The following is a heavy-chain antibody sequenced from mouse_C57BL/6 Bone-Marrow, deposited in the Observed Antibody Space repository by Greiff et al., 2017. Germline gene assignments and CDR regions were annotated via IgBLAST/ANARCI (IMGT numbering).Heavy chain of an antibody. J-gene: IGHJ4*01. V-gene: IGHV1-69*01. D-gene: IGHD2-4*01. CDR2: IDPSDSYT. Sequence: VQLQQPGAELVMPGASVKLSCKASGYTFTSYWMHWVKQRPGQGLEWIGEIDPSDSYTNYNQKFKGKSTLTVDKSSSTAYMQLSSLTSEDSAVYYCARIYYDYEDYYAMAYWGQGTSVTVSS. CDR3: ARIYYDYEDYYAMAY. CDR1: GYTFTSYW.